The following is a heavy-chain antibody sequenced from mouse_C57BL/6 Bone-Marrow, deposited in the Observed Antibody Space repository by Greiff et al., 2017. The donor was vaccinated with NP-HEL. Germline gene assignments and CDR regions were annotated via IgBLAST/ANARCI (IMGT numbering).Heavy chain of an antibody. J-gene: IGHJ4*01. CDR1: GFTFSSYA. Sequence: EVQGVESGGGLVKPGGSLKLSCAASGFTFSSYAMSWVRQTPEKRLEWVATISDGGSYTYYPDNVKGRFTISRDNAKNNLYLQMSHLKSEDTAMYYCAREALLIYYGNPLYAMDYWGQGTSVTVSS. V-gene: IGHV5-4*01. CDR3: AREALLIYYGNPLYAMDY. D-gene: IGHD2-1*01. CDR2: ISDGGSYT.